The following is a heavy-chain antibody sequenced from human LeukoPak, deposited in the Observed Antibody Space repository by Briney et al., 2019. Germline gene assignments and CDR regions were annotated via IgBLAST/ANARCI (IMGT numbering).Heavy chain of an antibody. D-gene: IGHD3-3*01. CDR1: GGTFSIYA. CDR3: ARDYDFWSGYYRHMDV. J-gene: IGHJ6*02. CDR2: IIPIFGTA. Sequence: EASVKVSCKASGGTFSIYAISWVRQAPGQGLEWMGGIIPIFGTANYAQKFQGRVTITADESTSTAYMELSSLRSEDTAVYYCARDYDFWSGYYRHMDVWGQGTTVTVSS. V-gene: IGHV1-69*13.